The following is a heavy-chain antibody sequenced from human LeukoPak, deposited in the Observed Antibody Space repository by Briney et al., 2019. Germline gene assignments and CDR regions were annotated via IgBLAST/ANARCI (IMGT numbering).Heavy chain of an antibody. CDR3: AREDGYCSGGNCYSYFDS. V-gene: IGHV3-7*01. J-gene: IGHJ4*02. CDR2: IKKTGSET. CDR1: GFTFSHFW. Sequence: GGSLRLSCAASGFTFSHFWMSWVRQAPGKGLEWVAYIKKTGSETYYVDSVKGRFTITRDNTRNSLFLQMYSLRAEDTAVYFCAREDGYCSGGNCYSYFDSWGRGTLVTVSS. D-gene: IGHD2-15*01.